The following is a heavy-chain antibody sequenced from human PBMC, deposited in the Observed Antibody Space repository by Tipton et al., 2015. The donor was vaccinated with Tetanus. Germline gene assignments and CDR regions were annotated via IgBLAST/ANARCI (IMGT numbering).Heavy chain of an antibody. CDR2: IYYSGST. V-gene: IGHV4-30-4*01. Sequence: GEALSNGDYYWSWIRQPPGKGLESIGYIYYSGSTYYNPSLKSRVTISVDTSKNQFSLRLSSVTAADTAVYYCARDHGITWGGMGYYYGMDDWGQGTLVTVSS. J-gene: IGHJ6*02. D-gene: IGHD3-16*01. CDR1: GEALSNGDYY. CDR3: ARDHGITWGGMGYYYGMDD.